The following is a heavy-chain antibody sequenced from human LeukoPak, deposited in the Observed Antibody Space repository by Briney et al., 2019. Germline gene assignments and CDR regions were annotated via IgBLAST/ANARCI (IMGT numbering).Heavy chain of an antibody. V-gene: IGHV3-7*01. J-gene: IGHJ3*02. D-gene: IGHD6-19*01. CDR3: ARTQWLSLDAFDI. CDR2: IKKDGSEK. CDR1: GFTFSWSW. Sequence: GGSLRLSCAASGFTFSWSWMSWVCQAPGKGLEWVANIKKDGSEKYYVDSVKGRFTISRDNAKNSLYLQMNSRRAEDTAVYFCARTQWLSLDAFDIWGQGTMVTVSS.